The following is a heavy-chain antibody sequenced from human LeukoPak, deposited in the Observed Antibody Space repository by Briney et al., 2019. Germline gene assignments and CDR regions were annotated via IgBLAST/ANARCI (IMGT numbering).Heavy chain of an antibody. J-gene: IGHJ4*02. CDR1: GGSFSGYY. CDR2: INHSGST. CDR3: ARNNDYYDSSGYYGPPGYYFDY. D-gene: IGHD3-22*01. V-gene: IGHV4-34*01. Sequence: SETLSLTCAVYGGSFSGYYWSWIRQPPGKGLEWIGEINHSGSTNYNPSLKSRVTISVDTSKNQFSLKLSSVTAADTAVYYCARNNDYYDSSGYYGPPGYYFDYWGRGTLVTVSS.